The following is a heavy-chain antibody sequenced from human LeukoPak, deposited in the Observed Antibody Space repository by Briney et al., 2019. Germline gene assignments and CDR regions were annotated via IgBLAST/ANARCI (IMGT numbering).Heavy chain of an antibody. CDR3: ARDFLLQSEGLFDY. CDR2: SYISGST. CDR1: GGSISSYY. Sequence: SETLSLTCTVSGGSISSYYWSWIRQPAGKGLEWIGRSYISGSTNYNPPLKGRVTMSVDTSKNQFSLRLNSVTAADTAVYYCARDFLLQSEGLFDYWGQGTLVTVSS. V-gene: IGHV4-4*07. D-gene: IGHD4-11*01. J-gene: IGHJ4*02.